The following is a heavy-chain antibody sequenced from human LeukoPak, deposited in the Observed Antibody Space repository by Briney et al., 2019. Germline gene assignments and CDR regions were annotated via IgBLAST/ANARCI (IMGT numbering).Heavy chain of an antibody. V-gene: IGHV3-7*01. D-gene: IGHD6-6*01. Sequence: GGSLRLSCAASGFTFRRHGMDWVRQAPGKGLEGGANINEDGSVKQYVDSVKGRFTISRDNAKNSLYLQMNTLRAEDTAEYYCMAESSTSGKGYWGQGTLVTVSS. CDR1: GFTFRRHG. CDR3: MAESSTSGKGY. J-gene: IGHJ4*02. CDR2: INEDGSVK.